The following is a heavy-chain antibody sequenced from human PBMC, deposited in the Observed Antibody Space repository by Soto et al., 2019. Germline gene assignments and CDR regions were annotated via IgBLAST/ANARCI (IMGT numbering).Heavy chain of an antibody. D-gene: IGHD3-10*01. J-gene: IGHJ5*02. CDR3: AREKTSQLLWFGESGYNWFDP. V-gene: IGHV4-59*01. CDR1: GGSISSYY. Sequence: SETLSLTCTVSGGSISSYYWSWIRQPPGKGLEWIGYIYYSGSTNYNPSLKSRVTISVDTSKNQFSLKLSSVTAADTAVYYCAREKTSQLLWFGESGYNWFDPWGQGTLVTVSS. CDR2: IYYSGST.